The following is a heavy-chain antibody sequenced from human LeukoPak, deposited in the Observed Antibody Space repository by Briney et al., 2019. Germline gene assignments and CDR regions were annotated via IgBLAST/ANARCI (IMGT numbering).Heavy chain of an antibody. CDR3: ARRTYYYDSSGPSGDY. J-gene: IGHJ4*02. CDR2: IYYSGST. V-gene: IGHV4-39*01. Sequence: SISSNYISWVRQAPGKGLEWIGSIYYSGSTYYNPSLKSRVTISVDTSKNQFSLKLSSVTAADTAVYYCARRTYYYDSSGPSGDYWGQGTLVTVSS. CDR1: SISSNY. D-gene: IGHD3-22*01.